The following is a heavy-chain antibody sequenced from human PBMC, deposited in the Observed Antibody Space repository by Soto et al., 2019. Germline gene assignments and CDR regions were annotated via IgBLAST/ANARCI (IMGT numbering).Heavy chain of an antibody. J-gene: IGHJ6*03. Sequence: EVQLVESGGGLAQPGGSLKLSCAASGFTFSGSAMHWVRQASGKGLEWVGRIRSKGNNYATPYGASLRGRFTISRDDSKDTTYLQMNSLNTEDTAVYYCSRQASDFWSGKPQYYMDVWGKGTTVTVSS. V-gene: IGHV3-73*01. CDR2: IRSKGNNYAT. CDR1: GFTFSGSA. CDR3: SRQASDFWSGKPQYYMDV. D-gene: IGHD3-3*01.